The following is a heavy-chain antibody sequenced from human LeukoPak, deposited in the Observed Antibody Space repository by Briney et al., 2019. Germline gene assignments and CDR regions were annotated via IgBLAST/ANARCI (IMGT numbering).Heavy chain of an antibody. CDR2: ISSSSSYI. CDR1: GFTFSSYW. CDR3: ARDSGGYYDSSGYQNNWFDP. J-gene: IGHJ5*02. V-gene: IGHV3-21*01. D-gene: IGHD3-22*01. Sequence: GASLRLSCAASGFTFSSYWMNWVRQAPGKGLEWVSSISSSSSYIYYADSVKGRFTISRDNAKNSLYLQMNSLRAEDTAVYYCARDSGGYYDSSGYQNNWFDPWGQGTLVTVSS.